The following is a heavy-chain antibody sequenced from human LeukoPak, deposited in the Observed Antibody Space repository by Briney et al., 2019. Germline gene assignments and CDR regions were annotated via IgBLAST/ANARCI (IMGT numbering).Heavy chain of an antibody. V-gene: IGHV3-23*01. CDR1: GFTFSNFG. CDR3: AKPMAMDSSGYYLFDY. CDR2: ISGSGGST. Sequence: PGGSLRLSCAASGFTFSNFGMHWVRQAPGKGLEWVSAISGSGGSTYYADSVKGRFTISRDNSKNTLYLQMNSLRAEDTAVYYCAKPMAMDSSGYYLFDYWGQGTLVTVSS. J-gene: IGHJ4*02. D-gene: IGHD3-22*01.